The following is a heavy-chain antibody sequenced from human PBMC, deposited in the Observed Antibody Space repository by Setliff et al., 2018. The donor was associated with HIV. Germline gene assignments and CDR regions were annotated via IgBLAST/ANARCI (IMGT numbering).Heavy chain of an antibody. Sequence: PSETLSLTCTVSGGSISSGNYYWSWIRQAAGKGLEWIGRIYTSESANYNPSLKSRVTISVDRSKNQFSLKMTSVTAADTAVYYCARTQGLGLDWGQGTLVTVS. CDR2: IYTSESA. CDR1: GGSISSGNYY. V-gene: IGHV4-61*02. J-gene: IGHJ4*02. CDR3: ARTQGLGLD.